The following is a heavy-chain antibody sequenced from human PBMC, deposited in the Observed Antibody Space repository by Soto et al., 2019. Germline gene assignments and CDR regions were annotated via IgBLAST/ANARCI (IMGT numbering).Heavy chain of an antibody. J-gene: IGHJ6*02. CDR3: ARVRRWHRDYYGMDV. Sequence: SETLSLTCAVYGGSFSGYYWSWIRQPPGKGLEWIGEINHSGSTNYNPSLKSRVTISVDTSKNQFSLKLSSVTAADTAVYYCARVRRWHRDYYGMDVWGQGTTVTVPS. CDR2: INHSGST. CDR1: GGSFSGYY. V-gene: IGHV4-34*01. D-gene: IGHD3-3*01.